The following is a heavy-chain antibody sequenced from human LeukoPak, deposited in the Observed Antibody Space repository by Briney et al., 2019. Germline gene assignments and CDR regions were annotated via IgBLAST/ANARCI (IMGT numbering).Heavy chain of an antibody. V-gene: IGHV4-4*07. CDR3: ARGSLLGRHTYYYGMDV. D-gene: IGHD6-13*01. CDR1: GGSISSYY. Sequence: SETLSLTCTVSGGSISSYYWSWIRQPAGKGLEWIGRIYTSGSTNYNPSLKSRVTISVDTSKNQFSLKLSSVTAADTAVYYCARGSLLGRHTYYYGMDVWGQGTTVTVSS. CDR2: IYTSGST. J-gene: IGHJ6*02.